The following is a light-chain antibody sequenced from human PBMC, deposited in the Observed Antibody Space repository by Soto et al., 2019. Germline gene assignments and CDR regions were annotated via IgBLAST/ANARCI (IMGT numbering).Light chain of an antibody. CDR2: GES. CDR3: QQYNNWPRT. Sequence: EIVMPQSPDTLSLSPGEGAPLSCRASRSISRYLAWYKHQHGQAPRLLIYGESTRATGIPARFSGSGSGTEFTITISSLQYEDFEVYYCQQYNNWPRTSGQGTKVDIK. CDR1: RSISRY. J-gene: IGKJ1*01. V-gene: IGKV3-15*01.